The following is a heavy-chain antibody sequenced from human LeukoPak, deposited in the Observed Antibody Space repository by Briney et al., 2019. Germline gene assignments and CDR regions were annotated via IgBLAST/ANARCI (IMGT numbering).Heavy chain of an antibody. CDR2: ISSSSSTI. D-gene: IGHD2-21*02. V-gene: IGHV3-48*02. CDR1: GFTFSSYI. Sequence: PGGSLKLSCAASGFTFSSYIMNWVRQAPGKGLEWISYISSSSSTIYYADPVKGRFTISRDNAKNSLYLQMNSLRDEDTAVYYCARYYCGGDCYSDYWGQGTLVTVSS. J-gene: IGHJ4*02. CDR3: ARYYCGGDCYSDY.